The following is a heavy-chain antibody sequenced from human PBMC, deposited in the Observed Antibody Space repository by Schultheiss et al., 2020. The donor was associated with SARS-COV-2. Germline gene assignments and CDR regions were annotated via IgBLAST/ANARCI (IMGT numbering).Heavy chain of an antibody. Sequence: SVKVSCKASGGTFSSYTISWVRQAPGQGLEWMGRIIPILGIANYAQKFQGRVTITADKSTSTAYMELSSLRSEDTAVYYCARGQSSGWYAEYFQHWGQGTLVTVSS. J-gene: IGHJ1*01. CDR1: GGTFSSYT. CDR2: IIPILGIA. D-gene: IGHD6-19*01. CDR3: ARGQSSGWYAEYFQH. V-gene: IGHV1-69*02.